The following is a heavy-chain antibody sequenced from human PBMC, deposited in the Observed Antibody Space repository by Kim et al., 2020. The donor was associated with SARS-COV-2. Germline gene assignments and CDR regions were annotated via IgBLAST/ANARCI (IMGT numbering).Heavy chain of an antibody. Sequence: YYADSVKGRFTSARDNSKNPLYLQMNSLRAEDTAVYYCARDFRFGELLYDYWGQGTLVTVSS. CDR3: ARDFRFGELLYDY. D-gene: IGHD3-10*01. V-gene: IGHV3-33*01. J-gene: IGHJ4*02.